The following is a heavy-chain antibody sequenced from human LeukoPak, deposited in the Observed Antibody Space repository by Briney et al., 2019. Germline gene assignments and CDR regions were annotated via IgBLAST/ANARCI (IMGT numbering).Heavy chain of an antibody. D-gene: IGHD2-2*01. Sequence: SQTLSLTCTVSGGSISSGSYYWSWIRQPAGKGLEWIGRIYTSGSTNYNPSLKSRVTISVDTSKNQFSLKLSSVTAADTAVYYCASAKLGYCSSTSCYAADYWGQGTLATVSS. CDR3: ASAKLGYCSSTSCYAADY. CDR1: GGSISSGSYY. V-gene: IGHV4-61*02. CDR2: IYTSGST. J-gene: IGHJ4*02.